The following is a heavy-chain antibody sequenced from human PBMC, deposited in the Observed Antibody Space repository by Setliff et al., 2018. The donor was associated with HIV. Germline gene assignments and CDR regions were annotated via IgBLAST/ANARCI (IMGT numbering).Heavy chain of an antibody. Sequence: ASVKVSCKASGYTFTSYAMHWVRQAPGQRLEWMGWINAGNGNTKYSQKFQGRVIITRDTSASTAYMELSSLRSEDTAVYYCAGDTVPIVGPEYYFDYWGQGTLVTVSS. D-gene: IGHD1-26*01. CDR1: GYTFTSYA. CDR2: INAGNGNT. V-gene: IGHV1-3*01. CDR3: AGDTVPIVGPEYYFDY. J-gene: IGHJ4*02.